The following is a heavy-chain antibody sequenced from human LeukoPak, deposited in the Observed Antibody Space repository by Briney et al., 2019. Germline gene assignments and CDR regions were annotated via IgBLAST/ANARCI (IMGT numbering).Heavy chain of an antibody. Sequence: SGGSLRLSCAASGFTFSSSEMNWVRQAPGKGLEWVSYISSSGGTISYADSVKGRFTISRDNAKNSLYLQMNSPRAEDTAIYYCARSGQHLFDFWGQGTLVTVSS. V-gene: IGHV3-48*03. CDR2: ISSSGGTI. D-gene: IGHD6-13*01. CDR1: GFTFSSSE. J-gene: IGHJ4*02. CDR3: ARSGQHLFDF.